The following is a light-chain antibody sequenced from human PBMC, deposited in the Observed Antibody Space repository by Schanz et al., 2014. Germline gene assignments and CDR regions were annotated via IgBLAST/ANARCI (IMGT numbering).Light chain of an antibody. CDR3: QQRSNWPLT. J-gene: IGKJ4*01. CDR2: GAS. Sequence: EIVMTQSPATLSVSPGQSATLSCRASQSIASNLAWYQQKPGQAPRLLIYGASTRATGIPARFSGSGSGTDFTLTISSLEPEDFAVYYCQQRSNWPLTFGGGTKVEIK. CDR1: QSIASN. V-gene: IGKV3-11*01.